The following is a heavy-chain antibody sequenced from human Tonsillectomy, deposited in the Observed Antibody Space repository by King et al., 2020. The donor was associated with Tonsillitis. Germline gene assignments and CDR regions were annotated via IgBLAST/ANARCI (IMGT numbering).Heavy chain of an antibody. V-gene: IGHV4-34*01. CDR3: ARGRRYVRYYDSSGYSEDDY. CDR1: GGSFSGYY. Sequence: VQLQQWGAGLLKPSETLSLTCAVYGGSFSGYYWSWIRQPPGKGLEWIGEINHSGSTNYNPSLKSRVTISVDTSKNQFSLKLSSVTAADTAVYYCARGRRYVRYYDSSGYSEDDYWGQGTLVTVSS. J-gene: IGHJ4*02. D-gene: IGHD3-22*01. CDR2: INHSGST.